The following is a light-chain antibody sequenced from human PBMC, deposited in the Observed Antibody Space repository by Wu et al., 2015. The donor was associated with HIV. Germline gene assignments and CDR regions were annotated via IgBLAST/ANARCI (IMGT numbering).Light chain of an antibody. V-gene: IGKV3-11*01. CDR2: ETS. Sequence: EIVLTQSPATLSLSPGDSATLSCRASQSIGNYLAWYQQQPGQAPRLLMYETSNRATDIPARFSGSRSRTDFTLTISRLEPEDFAVYFCQQYRTFGPGTKVD. CDR1: QSIGNY. J-gene: IGKJ3*01. CDR3: QQYRT.